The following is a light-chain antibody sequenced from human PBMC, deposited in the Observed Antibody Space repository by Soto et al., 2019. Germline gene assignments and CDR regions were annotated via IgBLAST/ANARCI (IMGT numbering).Light chain of an antibody. Sequence: EMVLTQSPGTLSLSPGERATLSCRASQSVSSSYLAWYQQKPGQAPRLLIYGASSRATGIPDRFSGSGSGTYLTLTISRLEPEDFAVYYCQQYGSSPSWTFGQGTKVEIK. CDR1: QSVSSSY. J-gene: IGKJ1*01. CDR2: GAS. V-gene: IGKV3-20*01. CDR3: QQYGSSPSWT.